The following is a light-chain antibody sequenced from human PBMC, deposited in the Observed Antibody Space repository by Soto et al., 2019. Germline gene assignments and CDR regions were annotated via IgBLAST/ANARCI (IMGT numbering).Light chain of an antibody. CDR3: AAWDDSLNGLYV. CDR2: SNN. Sequence: QAVVTQPPSVSGTPGQRVTISCSGSSSNVGSRSVNWYQQVPGTAPKVLIYSNNQRRSGVPDRFSGSKSGTSASLAISGLHSEDEAEYYCAAWDDSLNGLYVFGTGTKLTVL. V-gene: IGLV1-44*01. J-gene: IGLJ1*01. CDR1: SSNVGSRS.